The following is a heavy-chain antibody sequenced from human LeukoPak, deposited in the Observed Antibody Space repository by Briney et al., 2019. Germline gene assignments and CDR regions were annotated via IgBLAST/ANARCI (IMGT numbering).Heavy chain of an antibody. D-gene: IGHD5-18*01. Sequence: ETLRLSCAASGFTFSSYAMGWVRQAPGKGLEWVSAITASGGNTYYADSVKGRFTISRDNSKNTLYLQVNSLRAEDTAVYYCAKGNGYSYGRYYFDYWGQGTLVTVSS. CDR2: ITASGGNT. CDR3: AKGNGYSYGRYYFDY. CDR1: GFTFSSYA. J-gene: IGHJ4*02. V-gene: IGHV3-23*01.